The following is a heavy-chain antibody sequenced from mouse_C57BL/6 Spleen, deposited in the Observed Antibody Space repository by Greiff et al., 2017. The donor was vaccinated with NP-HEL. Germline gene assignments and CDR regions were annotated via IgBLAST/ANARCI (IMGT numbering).Heavy chain of an antibody. CDR3: AREVTTDFDY. CDR1: GYAFSSYW. Sequence: QVQLKESGAELVKPGASVKISCKASGYAFSSYWMNWVKQRPGKGLEWIGQIYPGDGDTNYNGKFKGKATLTADKSSSTAYMQLSSLTSEDSAVYFCAREVTTDFDYWGQGTTLTVSS. V-gene: IGHV1-80*01. J-gene: IGHJ2*01. D-gene: IGHD2-2*01. CDR2: IYPGDGDT.